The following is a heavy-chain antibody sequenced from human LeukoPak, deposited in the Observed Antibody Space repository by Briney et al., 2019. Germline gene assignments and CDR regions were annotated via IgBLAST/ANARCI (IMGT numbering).Heavy chain of an antibody. CDR3: ASNLKAGYSSSWYDDAFDI. CDR2: MNPNSGNT. J-gene: IGHJ3*02. CDR1: GYTFTSYD. D-gene: IGHD6-13*01. Sequence: GASVTVSCKASGYTFTSYDINWVRQATGQGLEWMGWMNPNSGNTGYAQKFQGRVTMTRNTSISTAYMELSSLRSEDTAVYYCASNLKAGYSSSWYDDAFDIWGQGTMVTVSS. V-gene: IGHV1-8*01.